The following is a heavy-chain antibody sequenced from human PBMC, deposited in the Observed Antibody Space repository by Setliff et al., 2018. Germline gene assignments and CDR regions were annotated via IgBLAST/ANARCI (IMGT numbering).Heavy chain of an antibody. D-gene: IGHD5-18*01. V-gene: IGHV3-20*04. J-gene: IGHJ4*02. CDR3: AAIGLDTAMITGVLFDF. Sequence: PGGSLRLSCAASGFTFSAHGMNWVRQAPGKGLEWVSTINWDGRTTGYTDSVKGRFTISRDNAKNSLYLQMNSLRAEDTAVYYCAAIGLDTAMITGVLFDFWGQGTLVTVSS. CDR1: GFTFSAHG. CDR2: INWDGRTT.